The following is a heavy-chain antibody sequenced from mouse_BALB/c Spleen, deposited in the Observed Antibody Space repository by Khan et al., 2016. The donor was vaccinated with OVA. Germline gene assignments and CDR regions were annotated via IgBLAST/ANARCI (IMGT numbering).Heavy chain of an antibody. CDR1: EFSLTDYA. Sequence: VQLKESGPGLVAPSQSLSITCTVSEFSLTDYAVSWIRQPPGKGLEWLGVIWVSGSKYYNSVLKPRLSISKDNSKSQVFLKMNSLQTDDTAMYFCARDPPYYSMDYWGQGTSVTVS. CDR2: IWVSGSK. J-gene: IGHJ4*01. CDR3: ARDPPYYSMDY. V-gene: IGHV2-6-5*01.